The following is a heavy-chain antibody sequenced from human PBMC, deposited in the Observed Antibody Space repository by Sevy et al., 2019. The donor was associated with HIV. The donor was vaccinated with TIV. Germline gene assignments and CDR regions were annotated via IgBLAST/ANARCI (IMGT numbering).Heavy chain of an antibody. CDR1: GFTFSSYW. J-gene: IGHJ6*02. V-gene: IGHV3-7*01. CDR3: ARDRPPGYCSGGSCYYYYYGMDV. D-gene: IGHD2-15*01. CDR2: IKQDGSEK. Sequence: GGSLRLSCAASGFTFSSYWMNWVRQAPGKGLEWVANIKQDGSEKYYVDSVKGRFTISRDNAKNSLYLQMNSLRAEDTAVYYCARDRPPGYCSGGSCYYYYYGMDVWGQGTTVTVSS.